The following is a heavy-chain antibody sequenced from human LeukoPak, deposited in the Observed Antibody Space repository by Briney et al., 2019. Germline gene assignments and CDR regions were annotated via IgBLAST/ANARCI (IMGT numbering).Heavy chain of an antibody. D-gene: IGHD5-24*01. CDR2: ISNTGGST. J-gene: IGHJ4*02. CDR1: GFSFNTYA. V-gene: IGHV3-23*01. CDR3: AKDGQLRSFDY. Sequence: GGSLRLSCAASGFSFNTYAMSWVRQAPGKGLEWVSAISNTGGSTYYADSVKGRFTISRDNSKNTLYLQMNSLRAEDTAVYYCAKDGQLRSFDYWGQGTLVTVSS.